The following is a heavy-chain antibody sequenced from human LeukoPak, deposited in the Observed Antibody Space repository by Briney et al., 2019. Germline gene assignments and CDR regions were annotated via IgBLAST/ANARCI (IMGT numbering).Heavy chain of an antibody. D-gene: IGHD6-13*01. Sequence: PGGSLRLSCAASGFTISSNYMSWVRQPPGKGLEGSSVIYSGGSTYYADSVKGRFAISRDNSKNTLYLQMNSLRAEDTAVYYCASSIAAAGVLFDYWGQGTLVTVSS. CDR3: ASSIAAAGVLFDY. CDR2: IYSGGST. J-gene: IGHJ4*02. V-gene: IGHV3-53*01. CDR1: GFTISSNY.